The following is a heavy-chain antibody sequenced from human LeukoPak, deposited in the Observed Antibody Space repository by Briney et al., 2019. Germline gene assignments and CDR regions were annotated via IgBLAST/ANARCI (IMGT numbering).Heavy chain of an antibody. CDR1: GFTFSSYA. J-gene: IGHJ4*02. Sequence: GGSLRLSCAASGFTFSSYAMGWVRQAPGKGLQWVSTISGSDGSTYYADSVKGRFTISRDSSKNTLYLQMNSLRAEDTAVYYCAKEEWLLAVYFDYWGQGTLVTVSS. D-gene: IGHD3-3*01. V-gene: IGHV3-23*01. CDR2: ISGSDGST. CDR3: AKEEWLLAVYFDY.